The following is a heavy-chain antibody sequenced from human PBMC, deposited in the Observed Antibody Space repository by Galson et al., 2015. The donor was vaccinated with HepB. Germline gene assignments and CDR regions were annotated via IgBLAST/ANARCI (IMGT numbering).Heavy chain of an antibody. Sequence: SLRLSCAASGFNFSSYEMNWVRQAPGKGLEWVSYIGSSGVTIYYADSVTDRFIISRDNAKNSLHLEMNSLRAEDTAVYYCARDHKYGSGSRPDAFDIWGHGTMVTVSS. CDR3: ARDHKYGSGSRPDAFDI. V-gene: IGHV3-48*03. J-gene: IGHJ3*02. D-gene: IGHD3-10*01. CDR2: IGSSGVTI. CDR1: GFNFSSYE.